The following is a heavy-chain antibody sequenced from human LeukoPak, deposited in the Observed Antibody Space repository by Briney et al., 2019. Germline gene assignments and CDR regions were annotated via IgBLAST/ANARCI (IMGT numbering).Heavy chain of an antibody. CDR1: GXTLGDYA. V-gene: IGHV3-49*04. D-gene: IGHD3-22*01. CDR3: QYYYDSSGYLAFDY. Sequence: PGGSLRLSCTPSGXTLGDYAMSWVRQAPGKGREWVGFIRRKAYGGTTEYAASVKGRFTISRDDSKSIAYLQMNSLKTEDTAVYYCQYYYDSSGYLAFDYWGQGTLVTVSS. CDR2: IRRKAYGGTT. J-gene: IGHJ4*02.